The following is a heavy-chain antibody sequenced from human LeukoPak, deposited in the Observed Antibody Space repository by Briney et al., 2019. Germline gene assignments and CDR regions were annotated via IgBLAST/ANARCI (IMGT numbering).Heavy chain of an antibody. D-gene: IGHD3-10*01. CDR2: IYYSGST. CDR1: GGSISSYH. CDR3: ARVSSGNFDY. Sequence: SETLSLTCTVSGGSISSYHWSWIRQPPGKGLEWIGYIYYSGSTNYNPSLKSRVTISVDTSKNQFSLKLSSVTAADTAVYYCARVSSGNFDYWGQGTLVTVSS. J-gene: IGHJ4*02. V-gene: IGHV4-59*01.